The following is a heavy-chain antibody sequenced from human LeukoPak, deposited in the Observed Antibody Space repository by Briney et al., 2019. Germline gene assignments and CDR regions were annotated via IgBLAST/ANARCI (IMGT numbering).Heavy chain of an antibody. CDR1: GFTFSDYY. D-gene: IGHD1-26*01. CDR3: ASPSHLVGATTEKAFDI. Sequence: GGSLRLSCAASGFTFSDYYMSWIRQAPGKGLEWVSYISSSGSTIYYADSVKGRFIISRDNAKNSLYLQMNSLRAEDTAAYYCASPSHLVGATTEKAFDIWGQGTMVTVSS. V-gene: IGHV3-11*04. J-gene: IGHJ3*02. CDR2: ISSSGSTI.